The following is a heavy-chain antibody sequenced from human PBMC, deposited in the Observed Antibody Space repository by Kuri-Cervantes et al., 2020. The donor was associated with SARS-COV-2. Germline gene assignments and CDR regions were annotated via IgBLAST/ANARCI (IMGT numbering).Heavy chain of an antibody. Sequence: GESLKISCAASDYTFTNYGMHWVRQAPGKGLEWVAVISFDGSKRYFGDSVKGRFTISRDNSNNTLYLQMNSLRPEDTAVYYCAKGPVGATGAFDIWGQGTMVTVSS. D-gene: IGHD1-26*01. CDR3: AKGPVGATGAFDI. V-gene: IGHV3-30*18. CDR2: ISFDGSKR. J-gene: IGHJ3*02. CDR1: DYTFTNYG.